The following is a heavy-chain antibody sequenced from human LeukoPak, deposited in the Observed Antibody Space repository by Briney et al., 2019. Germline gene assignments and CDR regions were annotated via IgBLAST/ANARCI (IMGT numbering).Heavy chain of an antibody. V-gene: IGHV1-2*02. CDR3: ARSLKIAVAGRYYYYGMDV. D-gene: IGHD6-19*01. J-gene: IGHJ6*02. CDR1: GYTFTGYY. Sequence: GASVKVSCKASGYTFTGYYMHWVRQAPGQGLEWMGWINPNSGGTNYAQKFQGRVTMTRDTSISTAYMELSRLRSDDTAVYHCARSLKIAVAGRYYYYGMDVWGQGTTVTVSS. CDR2: INPNSGGT.